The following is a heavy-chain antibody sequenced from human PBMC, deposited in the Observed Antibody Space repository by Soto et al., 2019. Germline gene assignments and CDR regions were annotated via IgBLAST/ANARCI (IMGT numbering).Heavy chain of an antibody. CDR3: ARDRKWIQLDYYYGMDV. V-gene: IGHV4-4*02. CDR2: IYHSVST. CDR1: GGSISSSNW. J-gene: IGHJ6*02. Sequence: QVQLQESGPGLVKPSGTLSLTCAVSGGSISSSNWWSWVRQPPGKGLEWIGEIYHSVSTNYNPSLKSRVTISVDKSKNQFSLKLSSVTAADTAVYYCARDRKWIQLDYYYGMDVWGQGTTVPVSS. D-gene: IGHD1-1*01.